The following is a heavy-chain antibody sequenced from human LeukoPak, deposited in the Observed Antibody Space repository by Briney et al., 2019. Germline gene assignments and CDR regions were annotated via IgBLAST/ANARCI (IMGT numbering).Heavy chain of an antibody. J-gene: IGHJ5*02. V-gene: IGHV4-31*03. Sequence: RTSETLSLTCTVSGGSISSGGYYWSWIRQHPGKGLEWIGYIYYSGSTYYNPSLKSRVTISVDTSKNQFSLKLSPVTAADTAVYYCARGDMEPYCSSTSCYGGWFDPWGQGTLVTVSS. CDR2: IYYSGST. D-gene: IGHD2-2*01. CDR1: GGSISSGGYY. CDR3: ARGDMEPYCSSTSCYGGWFDP.